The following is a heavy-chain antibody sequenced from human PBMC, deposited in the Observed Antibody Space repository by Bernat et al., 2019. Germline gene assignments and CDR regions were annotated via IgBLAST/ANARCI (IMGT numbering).Heavy chain of an antibody. D-gene: IGHD3-10*01. CDR3: AKGRGSYYYGSGSFKYYYYYGMDV. CDR2: ISGSGGST. J-gene: IGHJ6*02. V-gene: IGHV3-23*01. CDR1: GFTFSSYA. Sequence: EVQLLESGGGLVQPGGSLRLSCAASGFTFSSYAMSWVRQAPGKGLELVSAISGSGGSTYYADYVKGRFTISRDNSKNTLYLQMNSLRAEDTAVYYCAKGRGSYYYGSGSFKYYYYYGMDVWGQGTTVTVSS.